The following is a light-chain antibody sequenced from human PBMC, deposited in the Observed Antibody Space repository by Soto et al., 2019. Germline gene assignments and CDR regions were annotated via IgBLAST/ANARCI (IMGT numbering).Light chain of an antibody. CDR1: QSISSW. Sequence: DIQMTQSPSTLSASVGDRVTITCRASQSISSWLAWYQQKPGKAPKLLIYDASSLESGVPSRFSGSGSGTAFTLTISRLQPDDFASYYCQQYKSYGTFGQGTKVEIK. CDR3: QQYKSYGT. J-gene: IGKJ1*01. CDR2: DAS. V-gene: IGKV1-5*01.